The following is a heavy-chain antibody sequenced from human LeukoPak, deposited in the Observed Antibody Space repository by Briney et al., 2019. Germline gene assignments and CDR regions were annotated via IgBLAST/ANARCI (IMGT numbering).Heavy chain of an antibody. V-gene: IGHV1-46*01. D-gene: IGHD3-3*01. CDR3: ARGILRFLEWLTPFDY. CDR1: GYTFTSYY. CDR2: INPSGGST. J-gene: IGHJ4*02. Sequence: ASVKVSCKASGYTFTSYYMHWVRQAPGQGLEWMGIINPSGGSTSYAQKFQGRVTITADESTSTAYMELSSLRSEDTAVYYCARGILRFLEWLTPFDYWGQGTLVTASS.